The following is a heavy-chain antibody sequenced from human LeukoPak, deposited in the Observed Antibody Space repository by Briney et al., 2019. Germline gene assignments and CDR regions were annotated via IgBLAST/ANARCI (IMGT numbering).Heavy chain of an antibody. D-gene: IGHD2-15*01. Sequence: PGGSLRHSSAESGFTLSDAEVNWVRQAPGKGLEWVSYISSSGSTTYYADSVKGRFTISRDNAKNSLYLQMNSLRAEDTAVYYCARGYWCRGTCYTDDWGQACLVTVSS. CDR3: ARGYWCRGTCYTDD. CDR2: ISSSGSTT. V-gene: IGHV3-48*03. CDR1: GFTLSDAE. J-gene: IGHJ4*02.